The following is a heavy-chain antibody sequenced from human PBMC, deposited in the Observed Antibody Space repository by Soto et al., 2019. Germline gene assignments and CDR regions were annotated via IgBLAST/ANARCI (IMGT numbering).Heavy chain of an antibody. CDR2: ISYDGRNK. CDR3: ARGGGYGEPYGMDV. Sequence: QVQLVESGGGVVQPGRSLRLSCAASGFTFSSYAMHWVRQAPGKGLEWVAVISYDGRNKYYAESVKGRFTISRDNSKNTLYLQMNSLRAEDTAVYYCARGGGYGEPYGMDVWGQGTTVTVSS. D-gene: IGHD4-17*01. J-gene: IGHJ6*02. CDR1: GFTFSSYA. V-gene: IGHV3-30*04.